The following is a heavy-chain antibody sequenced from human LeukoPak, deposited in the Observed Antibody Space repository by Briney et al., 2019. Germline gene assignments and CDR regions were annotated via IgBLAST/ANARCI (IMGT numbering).Heavy chain of an antibody. CDR2: ITDSGGNT. V-gene: IGHV3-23*01. CDR3: AKSGSVWYYFDY. Sequence: GGSLRLSCAASGFTFSDYSLNWIRQAPGKGLEWVSAITDSGGNTEYADSVKGRFTISRDNSKNTLYLQVNSLRADDTAVYYCAKSGSVWYYFDYWGQGTLVTVST. CDR1: GFTFSDYS. D-gene: IGHD6-19*01. J-gene: IGHJ4*02.